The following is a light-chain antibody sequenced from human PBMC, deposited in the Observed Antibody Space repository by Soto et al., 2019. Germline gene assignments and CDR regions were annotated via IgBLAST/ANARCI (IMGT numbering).Light chain of an antibody. V-gene: IGKV3D-20*01. Sequence: EIVLTQSPATLSLSPGERVTLSCGASQSVSSRFLAWYQQKPGLAPRLLMYDASSRPIGIPDRFSGSGSGTNFPLTISRLEPEDFSVDYWQQYGSSPLTFGGGTKVEIK. J-gene: IGKJ4*01. CDR3: QQYGSSPLT. CDR2: DAS. CDR1: QSVSSRF.